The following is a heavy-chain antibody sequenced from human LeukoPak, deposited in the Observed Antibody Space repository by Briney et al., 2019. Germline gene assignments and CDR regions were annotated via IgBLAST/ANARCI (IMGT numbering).Heavy chain of an antibody. J-gene: IGHJ4*02. CDR2: IYFSGST. Sequence: PSETLSLTCTVSGGSISSTTYYWGWIRQPPGKGVEWIGSIYFSGSTYYNPSLKSRVSISVYTSKNQFSLKLSSVTDADTAVYYCARDCLLFGEFRFDYWGQGTLVTVSS. V-gene: IGHV4-39*07. CDR1: GGSISSTTYY. D-gene: IGHD3-10*02. CDR3: ARDCLLFGEFRFDY.